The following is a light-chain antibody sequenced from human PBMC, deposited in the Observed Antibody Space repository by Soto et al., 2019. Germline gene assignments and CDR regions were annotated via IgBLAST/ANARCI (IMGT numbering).Light chain of an antibody. CDR1: QSVTGSY. Sequence: EIVLTQSPGTLSLSPGERATLSCRASQSVTGSYLAWYQQKPGQAPSLLIYGASSRATGIPDRFSGSGSGTDFTLTISGLEPEDFAVYYCQQYGTSPRTFGQGTKVEIK. CDR2: GAS. CDR3: QQYGTSPRT. V-gene: IGKV3-20*01. J-gene: IGKJ1*01.